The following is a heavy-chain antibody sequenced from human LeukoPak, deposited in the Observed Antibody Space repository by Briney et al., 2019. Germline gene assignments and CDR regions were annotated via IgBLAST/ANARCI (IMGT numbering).Heavy chain of an antibody. J-gene: IGHJ5*02. CDR2: INSDGSST. Sequence: GGSLRLSCAASGFTFSSYWMHWVRQAPGKGLVWVSRINSDGSSTSYADSVEGRFTISRDNAKNTLYLQMNSLRAEDTAVYYCAREEIGFESWFDPWGQGTLVTVSS. V-gene: IGHV3-74*01. CDR3: AREEIGFESWFDP. D-gene: IGHD2/OR15-2a*01. CDR1: GFTFSSYW.